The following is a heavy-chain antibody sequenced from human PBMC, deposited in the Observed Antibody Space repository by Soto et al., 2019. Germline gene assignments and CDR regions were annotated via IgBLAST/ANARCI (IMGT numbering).Heavy chain of an antibody. CDR3: VSAAKWEVLFDY. D-gene: IGHD1-26*01. CDR1: GGSISSSNHY. J-gene: IGHJ4*02. CDR2: IYYSEGT. Sequence: QLQLQESGPGLVKPSETLSLTCTVSGGSISSSNHYWAWIRQSPGKGLEWIGNIYYSEGTYYNPSLKSRLTISVDTSKNQVPLKLYSVTAADTAVYYCVSAAKWEVLFDYWGQGTLVTVSS. V-gene: IGHV4-39*01.